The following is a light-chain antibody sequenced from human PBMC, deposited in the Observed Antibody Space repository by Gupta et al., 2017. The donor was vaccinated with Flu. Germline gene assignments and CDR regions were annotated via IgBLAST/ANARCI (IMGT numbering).Light chain of an antibody. V-gene: IGKV1-5*03. CDR2: KAS. CDR3: QQENSYPYT. CDR1: QSFSSW. J-gene: IGKJ2*01. Sequence: PPTLSASVGDRVTITCRASQSFSSWLAWYQQKPGKAPKVLIYKASSLESGVPSRFSGSGSGTEFTLTISSLQPDDFATYYCQQENSYPYTFGQGTKLEIK.